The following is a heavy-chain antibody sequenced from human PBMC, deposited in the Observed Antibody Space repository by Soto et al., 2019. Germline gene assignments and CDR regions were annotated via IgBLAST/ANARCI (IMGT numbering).Heavy chain of an antibody. Sequence: QVQLQQWGAGLLKPSETLYLTCAVYGGSFSGYYWNWIRQPPGKGLEWIGEINHSGSTNNNPSLRCRFTVSVDTSKNQLSLKLSSVTAADTAVYYCARGWGRIFDYWGQGTLVTVSS. CDR3: ARGWGRIFDY. V-gene: IGHV4-34*01. CDR2: INHSGST. CDR1: GGSFSGYY. J-gene: IGHJ4*02. D-gene: IGHD7-27*01.